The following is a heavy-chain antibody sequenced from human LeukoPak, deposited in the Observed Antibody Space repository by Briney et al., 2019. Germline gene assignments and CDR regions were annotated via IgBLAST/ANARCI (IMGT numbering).Heavy chain of an antibody. Sequence: SVKVSCKASGGTFTSYAISWVRQAPGQGLEWMGRTIPIFGTANYAQKFQGRVTITTDESTSTAYMELISLRSEDTAVYYCARDHGLPSGDPFDYWGQGTLVTVSS. CDR2: TIPIFGTA. D-gene: IGHD3-10*01. CDR1: GGTFTSYA. V-gene: IGHV1-69*05. CDR3: ARDHGLPSGDPFDY. J-gene: IGHJ4*02.